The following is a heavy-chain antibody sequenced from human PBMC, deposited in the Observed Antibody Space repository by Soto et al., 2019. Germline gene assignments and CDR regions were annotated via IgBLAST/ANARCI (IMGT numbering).Heavy chain of an antibody. D-gene: IGHD3-10*01. CDR1: GGTFSSDV. Sequence: ASVKVSCKASGGTFSSDVISWVRQAPGQGLEWMGGIAPMFGTPSYAQKFQGRVTITADESTSTAYMELSSLRSGDTAVYYCARGRDGSNYYFEYWGQGTLVTVSS. CDR2: IAPMFGTP. V-gene: IGHV1-69*13. J-gene: IGHJ4*02. CDR3: ARGRDGSNYYFEY.